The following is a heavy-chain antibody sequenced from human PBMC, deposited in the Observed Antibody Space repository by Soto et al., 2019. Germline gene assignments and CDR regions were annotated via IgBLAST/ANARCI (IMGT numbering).Heavy chain of an antibody. D-gene: IGHD6-19*01. J-gene: IGHJ4*02. V-gene: IGHV3-30-3*01. Sequence: QVQLVESGGGVVQPGRSLRLSCAASGFTLSSYSMHWVRQAPGKGPEWVGVISYDGNKKYYRDSVKGRFSISRDTSNNTVHLQMNSLRPEDTAVYYCARSVAVAGLDYWGQGSPVTVSS. CDR3: ARSVAVAGLDY. CDR2: ISYDGNKK. CDR1: GFTLSSYS.